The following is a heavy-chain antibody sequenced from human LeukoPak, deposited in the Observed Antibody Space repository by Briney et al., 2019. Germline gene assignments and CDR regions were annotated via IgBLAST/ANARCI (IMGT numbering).Heavy chain of an antibody. J-gene: IGHJ4*02. CDR1: GGSFSGYY. CDR3: ARDRYWFDY. Sequence: PSETLSLTCAVCGGSFSGYYWSWIRQPPGKGLEWIGEINHSGSTNYNPSLKSRVTISVDTSKNQFSLKLSSVTAADTAVYYCARDRYWFDYWGQGTLVTVSS. D-gene: IGHD3-16*02. V-gene: IGHV4-34*01. CDR2: INHSGST.